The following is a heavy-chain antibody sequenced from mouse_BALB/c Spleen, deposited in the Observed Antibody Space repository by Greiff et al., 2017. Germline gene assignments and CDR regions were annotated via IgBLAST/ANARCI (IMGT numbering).Heavy chain of an antibody. D-gene: IGHD1-2*01. V-gene: IGHV5-17*02. J-gene: IGHJ2*01. CDR2: ISSGSGTI. Sequence: EVQGVESGGGLVQPGGSRKLSCAASGFTFSSFGMHWVRQAPEKGLEWVAYISSGSGTIYYADTVKGRFTISRDNPKNTLFLQMTSLRSEDTAMYYCARDTTATGFDYWGQGTTLTVSS. CDR1: GFTFSSFG. CDR3: ARDTTATGFDY.